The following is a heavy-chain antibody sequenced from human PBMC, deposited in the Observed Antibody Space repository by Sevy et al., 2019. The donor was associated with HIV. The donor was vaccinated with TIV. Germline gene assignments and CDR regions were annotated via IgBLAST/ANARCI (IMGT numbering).Heavy chain of an antibody. CDR3: AKDRKVLLVVYAIPFDAIDI. J-gene: IGHJ3*02. CDR1: GFTFSSYW. D-gene: IGHD2-8*02. CDR2: IKQDGSEK. V-gene: IGHV3-7*01. Sequence: GGSLRLSCAASGFTFSSYWMSWVRQAPGKGLEWVANIKQDGSEKYYVDSVKGRFTISRDNAKNTLYLQMNSLRPEDTAVYFCAKDRKVLLVVYAIPFDAIDIWGQGTLVTVSS.